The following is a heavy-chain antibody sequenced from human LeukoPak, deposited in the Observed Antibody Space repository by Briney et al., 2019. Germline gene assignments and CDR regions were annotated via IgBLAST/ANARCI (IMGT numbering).Heavy chain of an antibody. V-gene: IGHV1-69*04. CDR3: ATTVTTYYYYYGMDV. Sequence: SVKVSCKASGGTFSSYAISWVRQAPGQGLEWMGRIIPILGIAKYAQKFQGRVTITADKSTSTAYMELSSLRAEDTAVYYCATTVTTYYYYYGMDVWGQGTTVTVSS. D-gene: IGHD4-17*01. CDR1: GGTFSSYA. CDR2: IIPILGIA. J-gene: IGHJ6*02.